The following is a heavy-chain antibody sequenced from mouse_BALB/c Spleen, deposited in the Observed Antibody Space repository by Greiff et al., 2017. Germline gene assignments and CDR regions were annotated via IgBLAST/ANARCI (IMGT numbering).Heavy chain of an antibody. CDR1: GYTFTSYW. Sequence: VQLQQPGAELVKPGASVKLSCKASGYTFTSYWMHWVKQRPGQGLEWIGEINPSNGRTNYNEKFKDKATLTADKSSSTAYMQLSSLTSEDSAVYYCARGGSSHYYAMDYWGQGTSVTVSS. V-gene: IGHV1S81*02. CDR3: ARGGSSHYYAMDY. J-gene: IGHJ4*01. CDR2: INPSNGRT. D-gene: IGHD1-1*01.